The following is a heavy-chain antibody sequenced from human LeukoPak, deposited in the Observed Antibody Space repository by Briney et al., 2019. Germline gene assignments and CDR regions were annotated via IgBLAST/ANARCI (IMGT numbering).Heavy chain of an antibody. CDR1: GFTFSSYS. CDR2: ISSSSSYI. D-gene: IGHD3-22*01. V-gene: IGHV3-21*01. Sequence: GGSLRLSCAASGFTFSSYSMNWVRQAPGKGLEWVSSISSSSSYIYYADSVKGRFTISRDNAKNSLYLQMNSLRAEDTAVYYCASYDSSGPGAFDIWGQGTMVTVSS. CDR3: ASYDSSGPGAFDI. J-gene: IGHJ3*02.